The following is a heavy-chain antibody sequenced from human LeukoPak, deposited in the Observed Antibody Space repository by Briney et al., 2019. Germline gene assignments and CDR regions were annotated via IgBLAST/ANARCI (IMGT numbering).Heavy chain of an antibody. CDR3: TKDLFETLTPYSAFDN. CDR1: GFTFDDYA. D-gene: IGHD2-15*01. Sequence: GGSLRLSCAASGFTFDDYAMPWVRHAPGKGLEWVSSITWNNDKIAYADSVKGRFTISRDNTNSSVFLQMHRLNAEATDHYYCTKDLFETLTPYSAFDNWGQGTMVTVSS. CDR2: ITWNNDKI. V-gene: IGHV3-9*01. J-gene: IGHJ3*02.